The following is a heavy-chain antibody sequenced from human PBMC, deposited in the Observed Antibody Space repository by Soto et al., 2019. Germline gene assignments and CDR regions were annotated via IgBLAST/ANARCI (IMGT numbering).Heavy chain of an antibody. CDR2: FDPEDGET. J-gene: IGHJ4*02. Sequence: ASVKVSCKVSGYTLTELSMHWVRQAPGKGLEWMGGFDPEDGETIYAQKFQGRVTMTEDTSTDTAYMELSSLRSEDTAVYYCATVLKVRLLEWPIPIDYWGQGTLVTSPQ. V-gene: IGHV1-24*01. D-gene: IGHD3-3*01. CDR3: ATVLKVRLLEWPIPIDY. CDR1: GYTLTELS.